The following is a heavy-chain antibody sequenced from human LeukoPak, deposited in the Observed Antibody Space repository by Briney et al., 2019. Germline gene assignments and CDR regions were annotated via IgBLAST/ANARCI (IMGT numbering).Heavy chain of an antibody. CDR1: GFTFSDYY. CDR3: ARSRITMIADAFDI. Sequence: GGSLRLPCAASGFTFSDYYMSWIRQAPGKGLEWVSYISSSGSTIYYADSVKGRFTISRDNAKNSLYLQMNSLRAEDTAVYYCARSRITMIADAFDIWGQGTMVTVSS. J-gene: IGHJ3*02. V-gene: IGHV3-11*01. CDR2: ISSSGSTI. D-gene: IGHD3-22*01.